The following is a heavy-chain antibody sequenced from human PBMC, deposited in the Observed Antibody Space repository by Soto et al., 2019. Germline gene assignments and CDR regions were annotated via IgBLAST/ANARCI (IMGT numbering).Heavy chain of an antibody. CDR2: INHSGST. Sequence: SETLSLTWAVYGGSFSGYYWIWIRQPPGKGLEWIGEINHSGSTNYNPSLKSRVTISVDTSKNQFSLKLSSVTAADTAVYYCARESYYGSGSYSGRYYYYMDVWGKGTTVTVSS. V-gene: IGHV4-34*01. J-gene: IGHJ6*03. CDR1: GGSFSGYY. D-gene: IGHD3-10*01. CDR3: ARESYYGSGSYSGRYYYYMDV.